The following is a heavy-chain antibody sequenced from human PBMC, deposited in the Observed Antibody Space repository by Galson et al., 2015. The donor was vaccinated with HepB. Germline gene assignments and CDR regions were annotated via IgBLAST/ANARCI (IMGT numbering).Heavy chain of an antibody. J-gene: IGHJ4*02. Sequence: SVKVSCKVSGDTLSELSMHWVRQAPGEGLEWMGGFAPEDGETIFAQKFQGRVTVTEDTSTDTSYMELSSLTSEDTAVYYCATSGLRYFDWLNFWGQGTLVSVSS. D-gene: IGHD3-9*01. CDR1: GDTLSELS. V-gene: IGHV1-24*01. CDR3: ATSGLRYFDWLNF. CDR2: FAPEDGET.